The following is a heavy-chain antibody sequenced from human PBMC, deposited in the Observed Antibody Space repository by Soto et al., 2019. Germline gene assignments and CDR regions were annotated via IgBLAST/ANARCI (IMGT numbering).Heavy chain of an antibody. V-gene: IGHV1-18*01. CDR1: GYTFTSYA. CDR3: ARPHHRTNPNPHPRDTVTTSASLFDYYMDV. D-gene: IGHD4-4*01. J-gene: IGHJ6*03. Sequence: ASVKVSCKASGYTFTSYAMHWVRQAPGQRLEWMGWISAYNGNTNYAQKLQGRVTMTTDTSTSTAYMELRSLRSDDTAVYYCARPHHRTNPNPHPRDTVTTSASLFDYYMDVWGKGTTVTVSS. CDR2: ISAYNGNT.